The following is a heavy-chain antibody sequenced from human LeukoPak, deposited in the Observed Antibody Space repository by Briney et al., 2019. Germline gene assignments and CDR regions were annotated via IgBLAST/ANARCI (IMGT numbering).Heavy chain of an antibody. J-gene: IGHJ4*02. CDR1: GFTFSSYW. CDR3: ARDSVRPYDTALFVY. CDR2: IKQDGSEK. V-gene: IGHV3-7*01. D-gene: IGHD5-18*01. Sequence: PGGSLSLSCAPSGFTFSSYWMSWVRPAPGKGLDWVANIKQDGSEKYYVASVKGGFNISKDNAKNSLYLQMNSLRAEDTAGYFCARDSVRPYDTALFVYWGQGTLVTVSS.